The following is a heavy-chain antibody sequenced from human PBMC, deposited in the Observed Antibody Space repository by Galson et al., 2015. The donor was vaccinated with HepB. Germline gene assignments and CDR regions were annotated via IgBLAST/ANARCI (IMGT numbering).Heavy chain of an antibody. CDR1: GYTFTSYA. CDR2: INTNTGNP. CDR3: ARAECSSTSCYWGVGYYYYYMDV. V-gene: IGHV7-4-1*02. J-gene: IGHJ6*03. Sequence: SVKVSCKASGYTFTSYAMNWVRQAPGQGLEWMGWINTNTGNPTYAQGFTGRFVFSLDTSVSTAYLQISSLKAEDTAVYYCARAECSSTSCYWGVGYYYYYMDVWGKGTTVTVSS. D-gene: IGHD2-2*01.